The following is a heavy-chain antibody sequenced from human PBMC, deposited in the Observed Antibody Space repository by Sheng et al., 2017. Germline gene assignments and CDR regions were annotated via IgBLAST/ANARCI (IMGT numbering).Heavy chain of an antibody. J-gene: IGHJ4*02. CDR2: IYYNGNT. D-gene: IGHD3-22*01. V-gene: IGHV4-39*07. Sequence: QLQLQESGPGLVKPWETLSLTCIVSGGSISSSNYYWGWIRQPPGKGLEWIGNIYYNGNTYYNPSLKSRVTISLDTSKNQFSLRLNSVTAADTALYYCARVVKASTAHDYWAREPRSPSPQ. CDR1: GGSISSSNYY. CDR3: ARVVKASTAHDY.